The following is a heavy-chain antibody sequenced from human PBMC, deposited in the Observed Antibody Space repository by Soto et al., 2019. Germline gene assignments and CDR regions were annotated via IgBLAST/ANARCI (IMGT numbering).Heavy chain of an antibody. V-gene: IGHV1-18*01. J-gene: IGHJ6*02. CDR3: ARVRGIAVGGGYYYGMAV. CDR2: ISAYNGNT. D-gene: IGHD6-19*01. Sequence: QVQLVQSGAEVKKPGASVKVSCKASGYTFTSYGISAVWQATEQRLAWMRWISAYNGNTNSAQKLQGRVTMTPATCTRTAYMERRSLRSDDTAVYYCARVRGIAVGGGYYYGMAVWGQGTTVTVSS. CDR1: GYTFTSYG.